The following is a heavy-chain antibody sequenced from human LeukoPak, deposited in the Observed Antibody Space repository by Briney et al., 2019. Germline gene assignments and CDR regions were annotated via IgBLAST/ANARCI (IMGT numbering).Heavy chain of an antibody. J-gene: IGHJ6*02. CDR1: GYTFTGYY. D-gene: IGHD3-3*01. Sequence: EASVTVSCKASGYTFTGYYMHWVRQAPGQGLEWMGRINPNSGGTNYAQKFQGRVTMTRDTSISTAYMELSRLRSDDTAVYYCARPIFGVVIRDDYYYGMDVWGQGTTVTVSS. CDR2: INPNSGGT. CDR3: ARPIFGVVIRDDYYYGMDV. V-gene: IGHV1-2*06.